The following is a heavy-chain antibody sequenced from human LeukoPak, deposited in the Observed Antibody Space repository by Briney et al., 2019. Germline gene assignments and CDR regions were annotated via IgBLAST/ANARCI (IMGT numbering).Heavy chain of an antibody. Sequence: GGSLRLSCAASRFTFSSSWMAWVRQAPGKGLEWVANIKQDGSEKYYVDSVKGRFTISRDNAKDSLYLQMNSLRAEVTAVYYCARADVAGAFDIWGQGTMVTVSS. V-gene: IGHV3-7*01. CDR2: IKQDGSEK. CDR3: ARADVAGAFDI. J-gene: IGHJ3*02. CDR1: RFTFSSSW.